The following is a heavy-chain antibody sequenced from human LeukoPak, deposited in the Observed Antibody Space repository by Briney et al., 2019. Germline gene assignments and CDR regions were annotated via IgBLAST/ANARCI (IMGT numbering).Heavy chain of an antibody. V-gene: IGHV1-69*13. J-gene: IGHJ6*02. CDR2: IIPIFGTA. CDR3: ARVGYYYDSSGYYLYYGMDV. Sequence: AASVKVSCKASGGTFSSYAISWVRQAPGQGLEWVGGIIPIFGTANYAQKFQGRVTITADESTSTAYMELSSLRSEDTAVYYCARVGYYYDSSGYYLYYGMDVWGQGTTVTVSS. CDR1: GGTFSSYA. D-gene: IGHD3-22*01.